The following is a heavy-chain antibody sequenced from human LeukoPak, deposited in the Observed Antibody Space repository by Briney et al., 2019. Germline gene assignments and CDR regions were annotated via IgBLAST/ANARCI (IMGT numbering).Heavy chain of an antibody. D-gene: IGHD3-3*01. CDR3: AKDLLGWSSPR. Sequence: SETLSLTCTVSGGSISSGNYYWSWIRQPAGRGLEWIGRIYTSGSTTYNPSLKSRVTISVDTSKNQFSLKVISVTAADTVVYYCAKDLLGWSSPRWGQGTMVTVSS. CDR1: GGSISSGNYY. J-gene: IGHJ3*01. CDR2: IYTSGST. V-gene: IGHV4-61*02.